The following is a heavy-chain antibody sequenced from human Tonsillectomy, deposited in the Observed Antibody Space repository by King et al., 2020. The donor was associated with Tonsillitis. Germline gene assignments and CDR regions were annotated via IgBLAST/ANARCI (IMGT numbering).Heavy chain of an antibody. CDR2: INPNSGGT. D-gene: IGHD2-2*01. CDR3: AGPSIVVVPAAIGAYYYGMDV. V-gene: IGHV1-2*02. CDR1: GYTFTGYY. J-gene: IGHJ6*02. Sequence: QLVQSGAEVKKPGASVKVSCKASGYTFTGYYMHWVRQAPGQGLEWMGWINPNSGGTNYAQKLQGRVTMTRDTTISTAYMELSRLRYGDTAVYYCAGPSIVVVPAAIGAYYYGMDVWGQGTTVTVSS.